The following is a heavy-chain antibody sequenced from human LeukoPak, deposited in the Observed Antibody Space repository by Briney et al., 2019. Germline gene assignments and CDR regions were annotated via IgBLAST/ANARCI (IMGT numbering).Heavy chain of an antibody. CDR3: TRDMPFGDYVFEP. CDR2: INSDGTTT. J-gene: IGHJ5*02. V-gene: IGHV3-74*01. D-gene: IGHD4-17*01. CDR1: GFTFSDYW. Sequence: GGSLRLSCRASGFTFSDYWMHWVRQAPGKGLVWVSHINSDGTTTNYADSVKGRFTISRDNTKNMLFLQMNSLRVEDTAMYYCTRDMPFGDYVFEPWGQGTLVSVSS.